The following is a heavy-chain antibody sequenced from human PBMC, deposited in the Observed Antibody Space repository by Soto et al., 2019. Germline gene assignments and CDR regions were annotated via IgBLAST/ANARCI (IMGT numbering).Heavy chain of an antibody. Sequence: QIQLVQSGAEVKRPGASVKVSCKASGYTFSTHGITWVRQAPGQGLEWMGWISAFNGKSKYAQKFQGRVTMTTDTSTATAYMELRSLRFDDTAVYYCAKGVYDYTFWGQGTLVTVSS. V-gene: IGHV1-18*01. CDR3: AKGVYDYTF. D-gene: IGHD4-4*01. CDR1: GYTFSTHG. CDR2: ISAFNGKS. J-gene: IGHJ4*02.